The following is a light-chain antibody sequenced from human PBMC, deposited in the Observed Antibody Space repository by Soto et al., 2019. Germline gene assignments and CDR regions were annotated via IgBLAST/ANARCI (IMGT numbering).Light chain of an antibody. Sequence: EIVLTQSPGTLSLSPGERATLSCRASQSVTSYYLAWYQQKPGQAPRLLICDASRRATGIPDRFSGSGSGTDFTLTIARLEPEDFAVYYCQQYGTSPYSFGQGTKLEIK. CDR2: DAS. CDR1: QSVTSYY. V-gene: IGKV3-20*01. CDR3: QQYGTSPYS. J-gene: IGKJ2*01.